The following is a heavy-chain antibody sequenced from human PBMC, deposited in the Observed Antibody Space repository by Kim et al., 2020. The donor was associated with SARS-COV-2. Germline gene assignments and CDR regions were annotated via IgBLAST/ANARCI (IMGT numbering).Heavy chain of an antibody. Sequence: DSVKRRFPIPRENSQNTLYLQMNSLRAEDTAVYYCAKDAGSGSYYRGAGYWGQGTLVTVSS. CDR3: AKDAGSGSYYRGAGY. J-gene: IGHJ4*02. D-gene: IGHD3-10*01. V-gene: IGHV3-23*01.